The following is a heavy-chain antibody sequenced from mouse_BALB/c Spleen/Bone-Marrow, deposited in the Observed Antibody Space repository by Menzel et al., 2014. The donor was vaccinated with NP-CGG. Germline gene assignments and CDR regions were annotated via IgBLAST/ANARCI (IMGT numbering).Heavy chain of an antibody. V-gene: IGHV5-17*02. J-gene: IGHJ2*01. CDR2: ISSGSSTI. D-gene: IGHD1-1*01. Sequence: EVQGVESGGGLVQPGGSRKLSCAASGFTFSSFAMHWVRQAPEKGLEWVAYISSGSSTIYYADTVVGRFTISRDNPKNTLFLQMTSLRSEDTAMYYCARSGSSSGYFDYWGQGTTLTVSS. CDR1: GFTFSSFA. CDR3: ARSGSSSGYFDY.